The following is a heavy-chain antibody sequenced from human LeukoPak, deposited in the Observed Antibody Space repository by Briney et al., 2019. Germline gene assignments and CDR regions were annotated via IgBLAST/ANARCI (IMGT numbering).Heavy chain of an antibody. D-gene: IGHD1-26*01. CDR1: GFTFSSYG. V-gene: IGHV3-30*18. Sequence: GRSLRLSCAASGFTFSSYGMHWVRQAPGKGLEWVAVISCDGSNKYYADSVKGRFTISRDNSKNTLYLQMNSLRAEDTAVYYCAKDRWEDYWGQGTLVTVSS. J-gene: IGHJ4*02. CDR3: AKDRWEDY. CDR2: ISCDGSNK.